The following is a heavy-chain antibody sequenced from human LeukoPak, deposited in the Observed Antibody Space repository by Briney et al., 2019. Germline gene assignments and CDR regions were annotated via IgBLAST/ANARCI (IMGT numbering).Heavy chain of an antibody. CDR1: GFTFRSYT. CDR3: AKEGCSGWLHYFDF. CDR2: ISGGGTTT. J-gene: IGHJ4*02. V-gene: IGHV3-23*01. D-gene: IGHD6-19*01. Sequence: GGSLRLSCAAFGFTFRSYTMNWVRQAPGKGLEWVSTISGGGTTTYYADSVKGRFTISRDNSKNTLYLQMNSLRAEDTAVYYCAKEGCSGWLHYFDFWGQGTLLTVSS.